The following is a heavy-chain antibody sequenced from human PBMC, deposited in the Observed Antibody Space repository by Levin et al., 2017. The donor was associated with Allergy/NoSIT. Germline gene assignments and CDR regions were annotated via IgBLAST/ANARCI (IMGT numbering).Heavy chain of an antibody. Sequence: GGSLRLSCAASGFTFSNYGMHWVRQAPGKGLEWVAVISYDESNKYYADSVRGRFTISRDNSKNTLYLQMNSLSAEDTAVYYCAKEGGPYGSGSDFFGYIDYWGQGTLVTVSS. J-gene: IGHJ4*02. CDR1: GFTFSNYG. CDR2: ISYDESNK. CDR3: AKEGGPYGSGSDFFGYIDY. D-gene: IGHD3-10*01. V-gene: IGHV3-30*18.